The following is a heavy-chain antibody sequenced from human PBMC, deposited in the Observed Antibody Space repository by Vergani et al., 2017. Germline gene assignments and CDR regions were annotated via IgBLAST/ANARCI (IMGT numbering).Heavy chain of an antibody. D-gene: IGHD2/OR15-2a*01. Sequence: QVQLQESGPGRVKPSQTLSLTCTVSGASINNDSYYWHWIRQPAGKGLEGIGRIYVSGITDYNSSLQSRVTMSVDTSKNQFSLTLTSVTAADTDVYYCARDNKQRCQRAFDLWGQGTMVTVSS. J-gene: IGHJ3*01. CDR3: ARDNKQRCQRAFDL. CDR1: GASINNDSYY. V-gene: IGHV4-61*02. CDR2: IYVSGIT.